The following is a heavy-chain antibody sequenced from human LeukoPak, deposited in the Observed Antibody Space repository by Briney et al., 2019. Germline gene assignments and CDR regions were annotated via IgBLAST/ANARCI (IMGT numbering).Heavy chain of an antibody. CDR1: GFTFSNYW. Sequence: GGSLRLSCAASGFTFSNYWMTWVRQAPGKGLEWAASIKQDGSEKYYVDSVKGRFTFSRDNAKNSLYLQMDSLRAEDTAVYYCARDKSAGADTGSSFYYWGQGALVTVSS. CDR3: ARDKSAGADTGSSFYY. V-gene: IGHV3-7*03. D-gene: IGHD3-10*01. J-gene: IGHJ4*02. CDR2: IKQDGSEK.